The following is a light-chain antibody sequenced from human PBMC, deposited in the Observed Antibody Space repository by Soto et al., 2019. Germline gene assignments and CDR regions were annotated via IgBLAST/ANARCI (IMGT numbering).Light chain of an antibody. V-gene: IGLV2-14*02. J-gene: IGLJ1*01. CDR1: SSDVGSYNV. CDR3: SSSTSSSTLV. Sequence: QSALTQPASVSGSPGQSITISCTGTSSDVGSYNVVSWYQQHPGKAPKLMISEDSKRPSGVSNRFSGSKSGNTASLTISGLQPEDEADYFCSSSTSSSTLVFGTVTKLTVL. CDR2: EDS.